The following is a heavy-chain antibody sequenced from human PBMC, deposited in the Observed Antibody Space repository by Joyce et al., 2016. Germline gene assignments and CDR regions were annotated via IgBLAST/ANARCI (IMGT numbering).Heavy chain of an antibody. V-gene: IGHV5-10-1*01. CDR2: IDPSDSDT. J-gene: IGHJ3*02. CDR1: GYSFTSCW. Sequence: EVQLVQSGAEVKKTGESLRISWKGSGYSFTSCWIRWVRQMPGKGLEWMGRIDPSDSDTNYSPAFQGHVTISADKSISTAYLQWSSLKASDTAMYYCARHSPIVVVPAVGDAFDIWGQGTMVTVSA. D-gene: IGHD2-2*01. CDR3: ARHSPIVVVPAVGDAFDI.